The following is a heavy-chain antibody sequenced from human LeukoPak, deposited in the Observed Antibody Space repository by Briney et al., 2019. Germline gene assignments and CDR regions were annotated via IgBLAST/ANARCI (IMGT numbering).Heavy chain of an antibody. Sequence: ASVKVSCKASGYTFTVYYMHWVPQAPGQGLEWMGWINPNSGGTNYAQKFQGRVTMTRDTSISTAYMELSRLRSDDTAVYYCARSSLYDFWSGYCDYWGQGTLVTVSS. V-gene: IGHV1-2*02. J-gene: IGHJ4*02. CDR2: INPNSGGT. CDR1: GYTFTVYY. CDR3: ARSSLYDFWSGYCDY. D-gene: IGHD3-3*01.